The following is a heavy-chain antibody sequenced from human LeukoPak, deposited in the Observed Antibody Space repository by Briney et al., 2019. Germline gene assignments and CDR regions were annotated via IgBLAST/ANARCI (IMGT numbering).Heavy chain of an antibody. J-gene: IGHJ5*02. Sequence: GRSLRLSCAASGFTFSSYDMHWVRQATGKGLEWVSAIGTAGDTYYPGSVKGRFTISRENAKNSLYLQMNSLRAGDTAVYYCARADDGNWFDPWGQGTLVTVSS. CDR2: IGTAGDT. D-gene: IGHD4/OR15-4a*01. V-gene: IGHV3-13*01. CDR1: GFTFSSYD. CDR3: ARADDGNWFDP.